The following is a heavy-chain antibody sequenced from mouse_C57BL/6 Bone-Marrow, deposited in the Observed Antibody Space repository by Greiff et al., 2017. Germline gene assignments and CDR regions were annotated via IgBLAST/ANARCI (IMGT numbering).Heavy chain of an antibody. V-gene: IGHV1-4*01. CDR3: ARERLFYFDY. J-gene: IGHJ2*01. CDR2: INPSSGYT. Sequence: VHLVESGAELARPGASVKMSCKASGYTFTSYTMHWVKQRPGQGLEWIGYINPSSGYTKYNQKFKDKATLTADKSSSTAYMQLSSLTSEDSAVYYCARERLFYFDYWGQGTTLTVSS. CDR1: GYTFTSYT. D-gene: IGHD1-1*01.